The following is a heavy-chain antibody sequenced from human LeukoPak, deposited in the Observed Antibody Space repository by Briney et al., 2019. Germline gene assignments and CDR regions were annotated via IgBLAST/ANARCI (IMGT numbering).Heavy chain of an antibody. V-gene: IGHV3-15*01. CDR2: IKSKTDGGTT. Sequence: GGSLRLSCAASGFTFSNAWMSWVRQAPGKGLEWVGRIKSKTDGGTTDYAAPVKGRFTISRDDSKNTLYLQMNSLKTEDTAVYYCTTYDFWSPDRMDYWGQRTLVTVSS. J-gene: IGHJ4*02. D-gene: IGHD3-3*01. CDR3: TTYDFWSPDRMDY. CDR1: GFTFSNAW.